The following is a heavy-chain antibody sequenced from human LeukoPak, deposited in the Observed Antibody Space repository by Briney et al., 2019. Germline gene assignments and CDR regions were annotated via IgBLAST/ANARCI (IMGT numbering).Heavy chain of an antibody. Sequence: ASVKVSCKASGYTFTGYYMHWVRQAPGQGLEWMGWINPNSGGTNYAQKFQGRVTTTRDTSISTAYMELSRLRSDDTAVYYCARDRYYYDSSGSYYFDYWGQGTLVTVSS. CDR1: GYTFTGYY. V-gene: IGHV1-2*02. CDR3: ARDRYYYDSSGSYYFDY. J-gene: IGHJ4*02. D-gene: IGHD3-22*01. CDR2: INPNSGGT.